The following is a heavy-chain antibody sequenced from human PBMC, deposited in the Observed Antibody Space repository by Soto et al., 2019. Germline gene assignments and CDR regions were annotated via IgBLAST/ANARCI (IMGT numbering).Heavy chain of an antibody. CDR3: ARGVGSSPPQY. CDR1: GGSVRVYY. D-gene: IGHD1-26*01. CDR2: IYASGSP. Sequence: PSETLSLTCTISGGSVRVYYWRWIRQSTGQGLEWIWYIYASGSPYYNPSLRSRVTISADTSKNQISLKLTSPTAADTAVYYCARGVGSSPPQYWGRGTLVTVSS. V-gene: IGHV4-59*02. J-gene: IGHJ4*02.